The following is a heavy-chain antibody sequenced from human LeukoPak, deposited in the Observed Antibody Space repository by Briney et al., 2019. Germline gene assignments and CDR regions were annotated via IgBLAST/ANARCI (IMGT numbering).Heavy chain of an antibody. CDR1: GLTFSDYA. CDR2: ISGSGDSS. V-gene: IGHV3-23*01. Sequence: PGESLRLSCAASGLTFSDYAMSWVRQAPGKGLEWVSVISGSGDSSYSADSVKGRFTISRDNSKNTLYLQMNSLRAEDTAIYYCAKEGGWEYCSGGSCPFDYWGQGTLVTVSS. CDR3: AKEGGWEYCSGGSCPFDY. D-gene: IGHD2-15*01. J-gene: IGHJ4*02.